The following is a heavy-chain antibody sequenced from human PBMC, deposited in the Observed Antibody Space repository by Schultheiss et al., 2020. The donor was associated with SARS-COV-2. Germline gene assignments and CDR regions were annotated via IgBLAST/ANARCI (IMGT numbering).Heavy chain of an antibody. CDR3: ARHHYQLFYFDGR. V-gene: IGHV4-59*04. D-gene: IGHD2-2*01. Sequence: SETLSLTCAVSGGSISSYYWSWIRQPPGKGLEWVGSIYYTGSTYYNPSLKSRVTMSVDTSRNQFSLKLTSVTATDTATYYCARHHYQLFYFDGRWGQGTLVTVSS. J-gene: IGHJ4*02. CDR2: IYYTGST. CDR1: GGSISSYY.